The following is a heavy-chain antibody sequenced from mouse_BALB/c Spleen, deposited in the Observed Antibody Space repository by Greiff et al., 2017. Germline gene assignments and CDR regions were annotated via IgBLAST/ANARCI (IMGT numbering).Heavy chain of an antibody. J-gene: IGHJ4*01. CDR1: GYTFTSYW. D-gene: IGHD1-1*01. CDR3: TRGETCGGSTIDY. CDR2: INPCNSYT. V-gene: IGHV1-69*02. Sequence: QVQLQQSGAELVKPGASVKLSCKASGYTFTSYWMYWVKQRPGQGLEWIGNINPCNSYTNYNHNFKGKATLTVDKSSSPDYMQISSLTAEDSAVYCCTRGETCGGSTIDYWGQGTSVTVSS.